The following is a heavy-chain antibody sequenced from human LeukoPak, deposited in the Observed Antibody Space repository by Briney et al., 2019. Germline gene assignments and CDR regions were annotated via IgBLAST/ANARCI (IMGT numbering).Heavy chain of an antibody. Sequence: SETLSLSCTVSGGSISSGGFYWSWIRQPPGKGLEWFRYINNSGRTYYNPLLKRRITTSEDRSKTQFFLKMSPVTAGNTAEYCCARGRDYGNHPLDYWGQGTLVTVTS. J-gene: IGHJ4*02. V-gene: IGHV4-30-2*01. CDR2: INNSGRT. CDR1: GGSISSGGFY. CDR3: ARGRDYGNHPLDY. D-gene: IGHD4-11*01.